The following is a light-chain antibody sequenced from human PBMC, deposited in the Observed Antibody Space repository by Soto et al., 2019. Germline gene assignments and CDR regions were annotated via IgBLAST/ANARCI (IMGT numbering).Light chain of an antibody. CDR1: QSISSY. V-gene: IGKV1-39*01. CDR3: QQSYSTPYT. J-gene: IGKJ2*01. Sequence: DIQMTQSPSSLSAYVGDRVTITCRASQSISSYLNWYQQKPGKAPKLLIYAASSLQSGVPSRFSGSGSGTDFTLTISRLQPEDFATYYCQQSYSTPYTCGQGTELEIK. CDR2: AAS.